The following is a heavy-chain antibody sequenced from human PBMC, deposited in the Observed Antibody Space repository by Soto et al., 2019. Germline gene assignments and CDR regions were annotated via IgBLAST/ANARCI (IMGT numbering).Heavy chain of an antibody. V-gene: IGHV3-7*01. CDR3: ARQWLVQEGWFDP. J-gene: IGHJ5*02. CDR1: GFTFSSYW. CDR2: IKQDGSEK. Sequence: PGGPLRLSCAASGFTFSSYWMSWVRQAPGKGLEWVANIKQDGSEKYYVDSVKGRFTISRDNAKNSLYLQMNSLRAEDTAVYYCARQWLVQEGWFDPWGQGTLVTVSS. D-gene: IGHD6-19*01.